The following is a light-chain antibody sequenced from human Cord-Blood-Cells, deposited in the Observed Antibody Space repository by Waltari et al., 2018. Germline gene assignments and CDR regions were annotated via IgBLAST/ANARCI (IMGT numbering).Light chain of an antibody. J-gene: IGKJ3*01. V-gene: IGKV3-20*01. CDR2: GAS. CDR1: QSVSSSY. CDR3: QQYGSSPFT. Sequence: EIVLTQSPGTLSLSQGERATLSCRASQSVSSSYLAWYQQKHGQAPRLLIYGASSRATGIPDRFSGSGSGTDFTLTISRLEPEDFAVYYCQQYGSSPFTFGPGTKVDIK.